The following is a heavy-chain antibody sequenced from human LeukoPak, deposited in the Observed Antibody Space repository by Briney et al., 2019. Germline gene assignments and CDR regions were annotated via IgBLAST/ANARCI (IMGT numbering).Heavy chain of an antibody. J-gene: IGHJ4*02. CDR1: GDSVSSNSAA. V-gene: IGHV6-1*01. CDR2: TYYRSKWYN. D-gene: IGHD5-12*01. CDR3: VKESGGAGYSGYDPFDY. Sequence: SQTLSLTCAISGDSVSSNSAAWSWIRQSPSRGLEWLGMTYYRSKWYNDYAVSVKSRITINPDTSKNQFSLQLNSVTPEDTAVYYCVKESGGAGYSGYDPFDYWGQGSLVTVSS.